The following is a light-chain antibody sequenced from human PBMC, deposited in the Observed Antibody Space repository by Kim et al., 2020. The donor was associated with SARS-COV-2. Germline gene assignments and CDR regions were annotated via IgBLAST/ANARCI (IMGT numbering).Light chain of an antibody. V-gene: IGKV1-39*01. CDR2: AAS. CDR1: QSVKNY. CDR3: QQTYST. J-gene: IGKJ2*01. Sequence: DIQMTQSPSFLSASVGDTVTITCRSSQSVKNYVNWYQQRPGKAPTLLIYAASSLLSGVPSRFSGTGSGTDFTLTISTLQPEDSATYYCQQTYSTFGQGTKLEI.